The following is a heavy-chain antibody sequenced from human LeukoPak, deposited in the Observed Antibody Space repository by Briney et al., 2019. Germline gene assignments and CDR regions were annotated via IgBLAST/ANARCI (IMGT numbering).Heavy chain of an antibody. V-gene: IGHV1-46*01. CDR3: ARDKNSGSYYKDSGVGDY. CDR1: GYTFTSYY. D-gene: IGHD1-26*01. Sequence: ASVKVSCKASGYTFTSYYMHWVRQAPGQGLEWMGIINPSGGSTSYAQKFQGRVTMTRDTSTSTVYMELSSLRSEDTAVYYCARDKNSGSYYKDSGVGDYWGQGTLVTVSS. CDR2: INPSGGST. J-gene: IGHJ4*02.